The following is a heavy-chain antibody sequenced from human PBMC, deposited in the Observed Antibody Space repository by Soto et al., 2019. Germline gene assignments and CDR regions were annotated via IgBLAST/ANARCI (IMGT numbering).Heavy chain of an antibody. CDR1: GYPFSKYG. V-gene: IGHV1-18*04. D-gene: IGHD5-12*01. Sequence: QLQLVQSGGEVKKPGASVRVSCEAYGYPFSKYGISWIRQAPGQGLEWMGWIKPDNGNTDYAQKFQGRVTMTTDTSSNTAYMLLRSLRSDDTAVYYCATSYDSGFDPWGQGTLVSVSS. CDR3: ATSYDSGFDP. CDR2: IKPDNGNT. J-gene: IGHJ5*02.